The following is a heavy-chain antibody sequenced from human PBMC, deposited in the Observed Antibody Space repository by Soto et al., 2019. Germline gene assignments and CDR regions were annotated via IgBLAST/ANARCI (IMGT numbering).Heavy chain of an antibody. D-gene: IGHD1-1*01. CDR1: VFTFSSYT. V-gene: IGHV3-30-3*02. J-gene: IGHJ6*02. Sequence: QSVGSLRLSCASSVFTFSSYTLHCVRHSPGKWLEWVAVISFGGTNKYYADSVKGRFTISRDNSKDTLYLEMNSLRAEDTAVYYCAKPGYGNDGDYSYGMEVWGQGTTVTVSS. CDR3: AKPGYGNDGDYSYGMEV. CDR2: ISFGGTNK.